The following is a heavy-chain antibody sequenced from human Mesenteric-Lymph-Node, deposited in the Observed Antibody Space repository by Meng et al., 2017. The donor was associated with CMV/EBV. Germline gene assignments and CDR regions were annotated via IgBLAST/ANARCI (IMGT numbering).Heavy chain of an antibody. CDR3: ARDIHWGSADY. CDR1: GCTFSGHW. CDR2: ISADGSTS. V-gene: IGHV3-74*01. Sequence: SCAASGCTFSGHWMHWVRQAPGKGLVWVSFISADGSTSNYADSVKGRFTISRDNAKNTLSLQMNSLRAEDTAVYYCARDIHWGSADYWGQGTLVTVSS. J-gene: IGHJ4*02. D-gene: IGHD7-27*01.